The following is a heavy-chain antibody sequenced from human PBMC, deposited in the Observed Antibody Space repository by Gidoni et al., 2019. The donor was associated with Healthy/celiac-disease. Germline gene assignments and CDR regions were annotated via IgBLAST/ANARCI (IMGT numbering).Heavy chain of an antibody. CDR1: GFTFSSYA. D-gene: IGHD2-15*01. CDR3: AKAYEVVVVVAEQYFQH. V-gene: IGHV3-23*01. J-gene: IGHJ1*01. Sequence: EVQLLESGGGLVQPGGSLRLSCAASGFTFSSYAMSWVRQAPGKGLAWVSAISGSGGSTYYADSVKGRFTISRDNSKNTLYLQMNNLRAEDTAVYYCAKAYEVVVVVAEQYFQHWGQGTLVTVSS. CDR2: ISGSGGST.